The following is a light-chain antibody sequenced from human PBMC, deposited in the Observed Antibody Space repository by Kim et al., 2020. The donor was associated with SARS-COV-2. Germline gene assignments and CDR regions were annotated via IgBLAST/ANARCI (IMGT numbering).Light chain of an antibody. CDR1: QSISSN. CDR3: QQRSNWPLT. CDR2: DAS. J-gene: IGKJ2*01. V-gene: IGKV3-11*01. Sequence: SLSPEERATLTSRARQSISSNLAWYQQKPGQAPRLRIYDASNRATGIPARFSGSGSGTDFSLTISSLEPEDFAVYYCQQRSNWPLTFGQGTKLEI.